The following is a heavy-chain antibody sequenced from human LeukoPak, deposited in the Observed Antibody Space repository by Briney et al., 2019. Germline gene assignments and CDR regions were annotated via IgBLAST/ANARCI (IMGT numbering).Heavy chain of an antibody. Sequence: WGSLSLSCAASGFIVSSNYMSWVRQAPGKGLEWVSIIYSGASTYYADSVKGRFTVSRDNSKNTLYLQMNSLRVEDTAVYYCAREGATTAFDYWGQGTLVIVSS. CDR3: AREGATTAFDY. J-gene: IGHJ4*02. V-gene: IGHV3-53*01. CDR2: IYSGAST. D-gene: IGHD1-26*01. CDR1: GFIVSSNY.